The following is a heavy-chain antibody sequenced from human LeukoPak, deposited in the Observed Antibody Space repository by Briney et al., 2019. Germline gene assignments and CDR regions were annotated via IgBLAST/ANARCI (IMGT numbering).Heavy chain of an antibody. CDR3: ARGGTYYYDSSGYYHDY. J-gene: IGHJ4*02. D-gene: IGHD3-22*01. CDR1: GFTFSSYG. Sequence: GGSLRLSCAASGFTFSSYGMHWVRQAPGKGLEWVAVIWYDGSNKYYADSVKGRFTISRDNSKNTLYLQMNSLRAEDTAVYYCARGGTYYYDSSGYYHDYWGQGTLVTVSS. V-gene: IGHV3-33*01. CDR2: IWYDGSNK.